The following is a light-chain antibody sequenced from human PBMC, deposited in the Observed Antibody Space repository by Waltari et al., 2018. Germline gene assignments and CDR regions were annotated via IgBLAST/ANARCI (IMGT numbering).Light chain of an antibody. V-gene: IGLV1-51*02. Sequence: QSVLTQPPSVSAAPGQRVTIPCSGGSSNIGQYYVSWYRQFPGSAPKLLIYEDTERPAGVPGRFSGSKSGTSATLDITGLQPGDEAEYYCGTWDSSLSGAVFGGGTLLTVL. J-gene: IGLJ7*01. CDR2: EDT. CDR3: GTWDSSLSGAV. CDR1: SSNIGQYY.